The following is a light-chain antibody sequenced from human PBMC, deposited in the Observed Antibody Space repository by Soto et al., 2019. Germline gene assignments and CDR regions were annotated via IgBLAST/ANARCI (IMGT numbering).Light chain of an antibody. CDR2: GAS. J-gene: IGKJ2*01. CDR3: QYYGTSAYT. CDR1: QSVGSNY. V-gene: IGKV3-20*01. Sequence: IVLTQSPGTLSLSPGERATLSCRASQSVGSNYLAWYQQKPGQAPRLLIYGASSRATGIPDRFSGSGSGTDFTLTIRRLEPEDFAVYYCQYYGTSAYTFGQGTTLEIK.